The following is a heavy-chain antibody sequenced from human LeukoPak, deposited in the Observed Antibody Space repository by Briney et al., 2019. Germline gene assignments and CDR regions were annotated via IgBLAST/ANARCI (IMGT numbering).Heavy chain of an antibody. Sequence: GGSLRLSCAASGFTFSRYWMSWVRQVPRKGLEWVANIKQDGGEIYYVDSVKGRFTISRNNAKSSLYLQMNSLRAGDTAVYYCARDKGDYDTSGSLFVFGGQGTLVTVSS. CDR1: GFTFSRYW. J-gene: IGHJ4*02. V-gene: IGHV3-7*03. D-gene: IGHD3-22*01. CDR3: ARDKGDYDTSGSLFVF. CDR2: IKQDGGEI.